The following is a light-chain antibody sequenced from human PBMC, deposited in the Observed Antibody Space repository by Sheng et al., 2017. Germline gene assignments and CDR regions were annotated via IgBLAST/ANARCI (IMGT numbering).Light chain of an antibody. Sequence: DIRMTQSPSTLSASVGDTVIVTCRASQYVSHWLAWYQQKPGKAPQLLISMASTLAPGLPSRFVGSGSGTDFTLTINSLQSDDFATYYCQQYNSHSSFGQGTRVEMK. V-gene: IGKV1-5*03. CDR2: MAS. CDR3: QQYNSHSS. CDR1: QYVSHW. J-gene: IGKJ1*01.